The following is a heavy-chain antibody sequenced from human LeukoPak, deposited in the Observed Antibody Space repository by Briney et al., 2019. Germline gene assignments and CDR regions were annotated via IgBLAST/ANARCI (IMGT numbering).Heavy chain of an antibody. V-gene: IGHV4-4*08. CDR3: AVEVRGVIRGPFDY. CDR1: GGSISSYY. CDR2: FYTSGST. J-gene: IGHJ4*02. Sequence: SETLSLTCTVSGGSISSYYWSWIRQPPGKGLEWIGHFYTSGSTNYNPSLKSRVTISVDTSKNQFSLKLSSVTAADTAVYYCAVEVRGVIRGPFDYWGQGTLVTVSS. D-gene: IGHD3-10*01.